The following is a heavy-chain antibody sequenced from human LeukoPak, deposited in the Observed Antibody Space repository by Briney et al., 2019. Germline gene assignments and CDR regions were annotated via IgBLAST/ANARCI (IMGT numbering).Heavy chain of an antibody. CDR1: ELTLSRYS. D-gene: IGHD2-21*02. CDR3: ARSGYCGGDCYSCYYYYMDV. V-gene: IGHV3-21*01. CDR2: ISSSGSYI. Sequence: GGSLKLSCAASELTLSRYSMHWVRQAPGKGLEWVSSISSSGSYIYYADSVKGRFTISRDNAKKSLYLQMHSLRAEDTAVYYCARSGYCGGDCYSCYYYYMDVWGKGTTVTVS. J-gene: IGHJ6*03.